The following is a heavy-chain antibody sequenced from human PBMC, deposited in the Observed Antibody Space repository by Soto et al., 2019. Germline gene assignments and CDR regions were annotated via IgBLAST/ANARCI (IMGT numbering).Heavy chain of an antibody. CDR2: INSDGSST. CDR1: GFTFSSYW. J-gene: IGHJ4*02. CDR3: AREGVITIFGVVTDNHYGL. V-gene: IGHV3-74*01. D-gene: IGHD3-3*01. Sequence: GGSLRLSCAASGFTFSSYWMHWVRQAPGKGLVWVSRINSDGSSTSYADSVKGRFTISRDNAKNTLYLQMNSLRAEDTAVYYCAREGVITIFGVVTDNHYGLWGQGALVTVSS.